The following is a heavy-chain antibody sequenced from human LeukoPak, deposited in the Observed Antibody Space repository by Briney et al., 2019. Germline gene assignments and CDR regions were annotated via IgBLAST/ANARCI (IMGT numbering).Heavy chain of an antibody. CDR3: AKTNGYYDY. V-gene: IGHV3-23*01. J-gene: IGHJ4*02. CDR2: ISGGGDTT. CDR1: GFTLSNNG. Sequence: GGSLRLSCAASGFTLSNNGMSWVRQSPGRGLEWFSGISGGGDTTYYAESERGRLTISRDNSKNTLFLQMNSLTAEDTAVYYCAKTNGYYDYWGQGTLVAVSS. D-gene: IGHD3-22*01.